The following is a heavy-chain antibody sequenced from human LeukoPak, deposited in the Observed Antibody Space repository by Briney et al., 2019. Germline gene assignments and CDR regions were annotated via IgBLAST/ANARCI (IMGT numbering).Heavy chain of an antibody. J-gene: IGHJ4*02. CDR2: INVSNSNT. CDR1: GYTFTSYG. V-gene: IGHV1-18*01. Sequence: AAVKVSFKASGYTFTSYGMSWVRQXPGQGXEGMRWINVSNSNTNYAQKLQGTITMTTDTSTSTAYRELTSLRSNEPAVYYCARTLAEQWLFNYWGQGSPVTASS. CDR3: ARTLAEQWLFNY. D-gene: IGHD6-19*01.